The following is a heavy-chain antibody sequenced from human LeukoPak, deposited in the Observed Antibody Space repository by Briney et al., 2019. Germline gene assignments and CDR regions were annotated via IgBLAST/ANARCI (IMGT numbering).Heavy chain of an antibody. CDR3: AKDFLSVVVPAAMPDAFDI. V-gene: IGHV3-23*01. CDR1: GFTFSSHA. Sequence: GGSLRLSCAASGFTFSSHAMSGVRQAPGKGLEWVSAISGSGGSTYYADSVKGRFTISRDNSKNTLSLQMNSLRAEDTAVYYCAKDFLSVVVPAAMPDAFDIWGQGTMVTVSS. J-gene: IGHJ3*02. D-gene: IGHD2-2*01. CDR2: ISGSGGST.